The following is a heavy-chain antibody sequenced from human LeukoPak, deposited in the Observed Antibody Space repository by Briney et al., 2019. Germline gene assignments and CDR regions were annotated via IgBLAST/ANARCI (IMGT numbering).Heavy chain of an antibody. CDR1: GFTFSSYG. D-gene: IGHD6-13*01. CDR2: IWYDGSNK. CDR3: AREAGYSSSWPYYYGMDV. V-gene: IGHV3-33*01. J-gene: IGHJ6*02. Sequence: PGGSLRLSCAASGFTFSSYGMHWVRQASGKGLGWVAVIWYDGSNKYYADSVKGRFTISRDNSKNTLYLQMNSLRAEDTAVYYCAREAGYSSSWPYYYGMDVWGQGTTVTVSS.